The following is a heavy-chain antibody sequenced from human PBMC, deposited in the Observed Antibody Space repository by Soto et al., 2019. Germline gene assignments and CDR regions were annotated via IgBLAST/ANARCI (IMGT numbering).Heavy chain of an antibody. CDR2: IYGSGDST. Sequence: PGGSPRLSCSASGFTFSVYTMNWVRQAPGKGLEWVSGIYGSGDSTFYADSVTGRFTISRDNSKNTLYLQMNSLRAEDTAVYYCAKDLKPDSRWEIDYWGQGTLVTVSS. V-gene: IGHV3-23*01. J-gene: IGHJ4*02. CDR1: GFTFSVYT. D-gene: IGHD1-26*01. CDR3: AKDLKPDSRWEIDY.